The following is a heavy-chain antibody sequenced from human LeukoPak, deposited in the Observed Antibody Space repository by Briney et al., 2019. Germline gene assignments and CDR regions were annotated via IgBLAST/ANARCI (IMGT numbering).Heavy chain of an antibody. D-gene: IGHD5-24*01. J-gene: IGHJ4*02. V-gene: IGHV3-15*01. CDR1: GFTFSGSA. CDR3: TTETKSRWLQSQGIDY. Sequence: GGSLRLSCAASGFTFSGSAMHWVRQAPGKGLEWVGRIKSKTDGGTTDYAAPVKGRFTISRDDSKNTLYLQMNSLKTEDTAVYYCTTETKSRWLQSQGIDYWGQGTLVTVSS. CDR2: IKSKTDGGTT.